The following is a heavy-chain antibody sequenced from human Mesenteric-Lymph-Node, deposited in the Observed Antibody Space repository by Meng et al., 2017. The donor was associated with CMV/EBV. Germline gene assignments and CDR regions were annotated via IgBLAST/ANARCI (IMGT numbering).Heavy chain of an antibody. CDR2: VGGGGGSNT. Sequence: GESLKISCAASGFTFSSYAMSWVRQAPGKGLEWVSGVGGGGGSNTFDADSVKRRFTISRDNSKNTLYLQMNSLRAEDTAVYYCAKMGSANYLYYFDFWGQGTLVTVSS. V-gene: IGHV3-23*01. CDR3: AKMGSANYLYYFDF. D-gene: IGHD4/OR15-4a*01. J-gene: IGHJ4*02. CDR1: GFTFSSYA.